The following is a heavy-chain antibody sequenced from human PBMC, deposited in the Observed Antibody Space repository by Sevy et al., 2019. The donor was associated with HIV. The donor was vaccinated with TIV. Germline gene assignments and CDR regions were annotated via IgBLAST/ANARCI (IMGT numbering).Heavy chain of an antibody. Sequence: GGSLRLSCAASGFTFSNHYMEWVRQAPGKGLEWVGRIRNKADSYTTEYAASVKGRFTISRDDSKNSLYLLMNSRKTEDKAGYYCATHAGIAAAGRVFDYWGQGTLVTVSS. J-gene: IGHJ4*02. CDR2: IRNKADSYTT. V-gene: IGHV3-72*01. CDR3: ATHAGIAAAGRVFDY. D-gene: IGHD6-13*01. CDR1: GFTFSNHY.